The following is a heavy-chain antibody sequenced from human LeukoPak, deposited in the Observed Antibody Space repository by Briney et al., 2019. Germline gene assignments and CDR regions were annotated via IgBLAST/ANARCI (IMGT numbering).Heavy chain of an antibody. V-gene: IGHV3-7*01. CDR3: ARDRGSSWYEIGYFQH. J-gene: IGHJ1*01. D-gene: IGHD6-13*01. CDR1: GFTFSSYA. Sequence: GRSLRLSCAASGFTFSSYAMHWVRQAPGKGLEWVANIKQDGSEKYYVDSVKGRFTISRDNAKNSLYLQMNSLRAEDTAVYYCARDRGSSWYEIGYFQHWGQGTLVTVSS. CDR2: IKQDGSEK.